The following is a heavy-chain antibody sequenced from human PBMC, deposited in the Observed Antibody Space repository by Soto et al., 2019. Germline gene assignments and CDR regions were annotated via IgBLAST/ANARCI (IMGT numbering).Heavy chain of an antibody. D-gene: IGHD2-15*01. V-gene: IGHV1-69*01. J-gene: IGHJ5*02. Sequence: QVQLVQSGAEVKKPGSSVKVSCKASGGTFSSYTINWVRQAPGQGLEWMGRINPILGTANYAQKFQGRVTLTADESTSTADMELSSLRSEDTAVYYCARSYCSGGTCFHDWFDPWGQGTLVTVSS. CDR2: INPILGTA. CDR1: GGTFSSYT. CDR3: ARSYCSGGTCFHDWFDP.